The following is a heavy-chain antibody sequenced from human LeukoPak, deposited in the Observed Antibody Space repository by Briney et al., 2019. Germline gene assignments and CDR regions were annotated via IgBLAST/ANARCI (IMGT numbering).Heavy chain of an antibody. V-gene: IGHV4-61*02. D-gene: IGHD3-9*01. CDR2: IYASGTT. CDR1: GGSISSGSYY. Sequence: SETLSLTCTVSGGSISSGSYYWSWIRQPAGKGLEWIGRIYASGTTNYNPSLKSRVTISIDTSKNQLSLNLISVTAADTAVSYCARGPYYDLLTGYYRDYWGQGTLVTVSS. J-gene: IGHJ4*02. CDR3: ARGPYYDLLTGYYRDY.